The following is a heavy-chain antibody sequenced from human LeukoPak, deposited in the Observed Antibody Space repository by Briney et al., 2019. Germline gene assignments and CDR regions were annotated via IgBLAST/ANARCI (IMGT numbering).Heavy chain of an antibody. CDR2: INPNSGVT. CDR1: GYTFTGYY. V-gene: IGHV1-2*02. CDR3: ARAQAGYSYGQDY. J-gene: IGHJ4*02. Sequence: ASVKVSCKASGYTFTGYYMHWVRQAPGQGLEWMGWINPNSGVTNYAQKFQGRVTMTRDTSISTAYMELSRLRSDDTAVYYCARAQAGYSYGQDYWGQGTLVTVSS. D-gene: IGHD5-18*01.